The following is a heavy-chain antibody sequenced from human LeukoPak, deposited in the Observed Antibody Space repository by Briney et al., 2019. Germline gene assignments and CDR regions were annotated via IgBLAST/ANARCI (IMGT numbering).Heavy chain of an antibody. V-gene: IGHV3-21*04. CDR3: ARVEGIAAAGTYYYYYGMDV. CDR1: GFTFSSYS. Sequence: GGSLRLSCAASGFTFSSYSMNWVRQAPGKGLEWVSSISSSSSYIYYADSVKGRFTISRDNAKNSLYLQMNSLRAEDTAVYYCARVEGIAAAGTYYYYYGMDVWGQGTTVTVSS. J-gene: IGHJ6*02. CDR2: ISSSSSYI. D-gene: IGHD6-13*01.